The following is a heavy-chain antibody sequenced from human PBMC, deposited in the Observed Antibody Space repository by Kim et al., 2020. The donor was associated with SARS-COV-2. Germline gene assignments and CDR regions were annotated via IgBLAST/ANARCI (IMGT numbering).Heavy chain of an antibody. J-gene: IGHJ4*02. V-gene: IGHV3-21*04. CDR1: GFPFGSYT. Sequence: GGSLRLSCVASGFPFGSYTMAWVRQAPGRGLEWVSTISSSSSYIHYSDSLRGRFTVSRDNAQNSLHLRMDSLRVDYTAVYYCARGLVGTTAGDFAYWGQGVMVTVSS. CDR2: ISSSSSYI. D-gene: IGHD4-4*01. CDR3: ARGLVGTTAGDFAY.